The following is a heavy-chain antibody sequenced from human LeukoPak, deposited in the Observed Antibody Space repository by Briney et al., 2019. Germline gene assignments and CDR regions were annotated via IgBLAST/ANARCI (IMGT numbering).Heavy chain of an antibody. CDR3: AREFDYGTLPGPY. J-gene: IGHJ4*02. CDR2: IYCGGNT. D-gene: IGHD3-9*01. V-gene: IGHV3-53*01. CDR1: GLNVKNNY. Sequence: GGSLRLSCVTSGLNVKNNYMFWVRQSPVKGLEWVSIIYCGGNTFYADSVKGRFTISRDNSKNTLYLQMTSLKAEDTGVYYCAREFDYGTLPGPYWGPGTLVIVSS.